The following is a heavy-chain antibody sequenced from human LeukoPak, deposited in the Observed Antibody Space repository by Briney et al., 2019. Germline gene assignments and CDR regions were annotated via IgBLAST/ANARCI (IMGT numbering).Heavy chain of an antibody. CDR2: INWNGGST. CDR1: GFTFDDYG. J-gene: IGHJ5*02. D-gene: IGHD2-15*01. Sequence: SGGSLRLSCAASGFTFDDYGMSWVRQAPGKGLEWVSSINWNGGSTGYADSVKGRFTISRDNAKNSLYLQMNSLRAEDTALYYCARVVDVVFGHSLRRWLDPWGQGTLVTVSS. CDR3: ARVVDVVFGHSLRRWLDP. V-gene: IGHV3-20*04.